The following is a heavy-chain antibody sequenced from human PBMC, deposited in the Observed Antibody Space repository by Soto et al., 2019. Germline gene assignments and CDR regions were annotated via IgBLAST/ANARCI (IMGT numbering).Heavy chain of an antibody. CDR1: GYTFTSYG. V-gene: IGHV1-18*01. CDR3: ARGRYGDY. D-gene: IGHD1-1*01. Sequence: QVHLVQSGAEVKKPGASVKVSCKGSGYTFTSYGITWVRQAPGQGLEWMGWISDHNGNTDYAQKLQGRVTVTRDTSTSTAYMELRSLRSDDTAVYYCARGRYGDYWGQGVLVTVSS. J-gene: IGHJ4*02. CDR2: ISDHNGNT.